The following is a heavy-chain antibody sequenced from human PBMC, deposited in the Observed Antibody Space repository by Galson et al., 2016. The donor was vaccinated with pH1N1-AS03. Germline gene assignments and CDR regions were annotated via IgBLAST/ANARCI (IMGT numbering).Heavy chain of an antibody. CDR1: GFTFSDYW. D-gene: IGHD5-12*01. CDR3: ARDFGYVFDY. CDR2: IGQDGSEK. J-gene: IGHJ4*02. V-gene: IGHV3-7*01. Sequence: SLRLSCADSGFTFSDYWMSWDRQAPGKGLEWVANIGQDGSEKYYVDSVKGRFTISRDNAKKSLYLQMNSLRAEDTAVYYCARDFGYVFDYWGRGTLVTVSP.